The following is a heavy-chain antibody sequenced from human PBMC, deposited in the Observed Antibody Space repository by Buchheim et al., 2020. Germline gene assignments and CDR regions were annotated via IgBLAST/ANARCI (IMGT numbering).Heavy chain of an antibody. CDR1: GFTFSDYY. J-gene: IGHJ4*02. D-gene: IGHD2-15*01. Sequence: QVQLVESGGGLVKPGGSLRLSCAASGFTFSDYYMSWIRQAPGKGLEWVSYISISSSYTNYADSVKGRFTISRDNAKNSPYLQMNSLRAEDTAVYYCAREHRQLGYCSGGSCYRGVGCDYWGQGTL. V-gene: IGHV3-11*05. CDR3: AREHRQLGYCSGGSCYRGVGCDY. CDR2: ISISSSYT.